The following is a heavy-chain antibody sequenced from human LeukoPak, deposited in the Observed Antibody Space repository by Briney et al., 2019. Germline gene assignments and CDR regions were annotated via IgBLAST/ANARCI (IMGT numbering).Heavy chain of an antibody. CDR3: ARISAYGDYYFDY. J-gene: IGHJ4*02. CDR2: IDWDDDK. Sequence: RESGPALVKPTQTLTLTCTFSGFSLITSGMCVSWIRQPPGKALEWLALIDWDDDKYYSTSLKTRLTISKDTFKNQVVLTMTNMDPVDTATYHCARISAYGDYYFDYWGQGTLVTVSS. V-gene: IGHV2-70*01. D-gene: IGHD4-17*01. CDR1: GFSLITSGMC.